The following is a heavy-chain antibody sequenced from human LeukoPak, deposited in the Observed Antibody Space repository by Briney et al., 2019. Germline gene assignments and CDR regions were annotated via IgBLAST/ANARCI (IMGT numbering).Heavy chain of an antibody. CDR3: ARDRSITMVRGVRSWFDP. V-gene: IGHV1-46*01. Sequence: ASVKVSCKASGYTFTSYYMHWVRQAPGQGLEWMGIINPSGGSTSYAQKFQGRVTMTRDTSTSTVYMELSSLRSEDTAVYYCARDRSITMVRGVRSWFDPWGQGTLVTVSS. CDR2: INPSGGST. J-gene: IGHJ5*02. D-gene: IGHD3-10*01. CDR1: GYTFTSYY.